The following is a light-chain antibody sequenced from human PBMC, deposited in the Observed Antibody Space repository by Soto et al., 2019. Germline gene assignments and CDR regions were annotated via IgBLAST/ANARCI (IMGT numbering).Light chain of an antibody. CDR3: AAWDDSLSGVV. CDR1: SSNIGSNY. V-gene: IGLV1-47*01. Sequence: QSVLTQPPSASGTPGQRVTISCSGSSSNIGSNYVYWYQQLPGTVPQLLIYRNSERPSGVPDRFSGSKSGTSASLAISGLRSEDEADYCCAAWDDSLSGVVFGGGTKVTVL. J-gene: IGLJ2*01. CDR2: RNS.